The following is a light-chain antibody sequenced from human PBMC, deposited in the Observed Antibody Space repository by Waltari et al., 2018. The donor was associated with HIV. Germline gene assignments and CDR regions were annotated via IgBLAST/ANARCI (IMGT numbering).Light chain of an antibody. Sequence: QSALTQPPSVSGSPGQSVPISCTGTSSDVGNYNRVSWYQQPPGSAPKLMIYEVSNRPSGVPVRFSGSKSGNTASLTISGLQAEDEADYYCSSYTSSNTFVVFGGGTKLTVL. CDR2: EVS. V-gene: IGLV2-18*02. J-gene: IGLJ2*01. CDR3: SSYTSSNTFVV. CDR1: SSDVGNYNR.